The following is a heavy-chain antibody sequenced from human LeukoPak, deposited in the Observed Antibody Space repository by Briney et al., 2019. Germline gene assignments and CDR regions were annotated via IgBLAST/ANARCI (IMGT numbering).Heavy chain of an antibody. CDR2: INPNTGGT. V-gene: IGHV1-2*02. D-gene: IGHD2-8*01. J-gene: IGHJ4*02. Sequence: GASVKVSCKASGYSFTGYYMHWVRQAPGQGLEWMGWINPNTGGTNYAQKFQGRVTMTRDTSISTAYMELSSLRSDDMAVYYCANAKLYGNLDHWGQGTLVTVSS. CDR3: ANAKLYGNLDH. CDR1: GYSFTGYY.